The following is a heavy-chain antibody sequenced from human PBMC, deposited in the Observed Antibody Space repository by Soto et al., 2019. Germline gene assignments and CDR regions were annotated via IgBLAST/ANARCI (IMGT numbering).Heavy chain of an antibody. CDR2: ISTYNGNT. Sequence: QAQLGQSGAEVKEPGASVKVSCKASDYSFPTSGITWLRQAPGQGLEWMGWISTYNGNTNNAQKLQDRVTLTTDTSTSTAYMELRSLRSDDTAVYYCARRLYGDYDYWGQGTLVTVSS. CDR3: ARRLYGDYDY. V-gene: IGHV1-18*01. CDR1: DYSFPTSG. J-gene: IGHJ4*02. D-gene: IGHD4-17*01.